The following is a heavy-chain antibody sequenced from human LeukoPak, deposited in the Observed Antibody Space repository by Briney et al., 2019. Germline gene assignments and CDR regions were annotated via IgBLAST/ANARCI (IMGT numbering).Heavy chain of an antibody. CDR3: ARAGGIAVAIDY. CDR2: IYYSGST. Sequence: SETLSLTCTVSGGSISSYYWSWIRQPPGKGLEWMGYIYYSGSTNYNPSLKSRVTISVDTSKNQFSLKLSSVTAADTAVYYCARAGGIAVAIDYWGQGTLVTVSS. CDR1: GGSISSYY. V-gene: IGHV4-59*01. J-gene: IGHJ4*02. D-gene: IGHD6-19*01.